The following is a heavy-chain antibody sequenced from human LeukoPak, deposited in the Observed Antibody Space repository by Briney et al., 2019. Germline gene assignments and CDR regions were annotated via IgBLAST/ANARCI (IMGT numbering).Heavy chain of an antibody. Sequence: GGSLRLSCAASGFTFSDYYMSWIRQAPGKGLEWVSYISSSGSTIYYADSVKGRFTISRDNAKNSLYLQMNSLRAEDTAVHYCARRSRFLEWLLSYYFDYWGQGTLVTVSS. V-gene: IGHV3-11*01. D-gene: IGHD3-3*01. CDR2: ISSSGSTI. CDR1: GFTFSDYY. J-gene: IGHJ4*02. CDR3: ARRSRFLEWLLSYYFDY.